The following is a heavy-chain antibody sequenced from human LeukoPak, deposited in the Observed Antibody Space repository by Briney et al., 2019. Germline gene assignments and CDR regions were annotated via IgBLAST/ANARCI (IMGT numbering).Heavy chain of an antibody. Sequence: SETLSLTCTVSGGSISNYYWCWLRQPPGKGLEWIGYIYYSWSTNSNPSLKSRVNISLDTSKDQFSLKLISMTAADTAVYYCARAGQFISARPIPFDYWGQGSLVTVSS. V-gene: IGHV4-59*01. CDR3: ARAGQFISARPIPFDY. CDR1: GGSISNYY. J-gene: IGHJ4*02. CDR2: IYYSWST. D-gene: IGHD6-6*01.